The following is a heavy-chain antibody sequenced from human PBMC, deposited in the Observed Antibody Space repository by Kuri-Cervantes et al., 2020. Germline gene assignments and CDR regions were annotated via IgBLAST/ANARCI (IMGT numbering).Heavy chain of an antibody. CDR3: ARGGSSYGDNHQYDY. V-gene: IGHV4-34*01. D-gene: IGHD4-17*01. CDR1: GGSFSGYY. J-gene: IGHJ4*02. CDR2: INHSGRT. Sequence: GSLRLSCAVYGGSFSGYYWSWIRQPPGKGLEWIGEINHSGRTNYNPSLKSRVTISVNTSKNQFSRKLSSVTAADTAMYYWARGGSSYGDNHQYDYWGQESLVTVSS.